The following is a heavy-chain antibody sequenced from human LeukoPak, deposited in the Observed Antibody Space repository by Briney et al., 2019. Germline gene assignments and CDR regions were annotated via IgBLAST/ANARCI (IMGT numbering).Heavy chain of an antibody. CDR2: ISYDGSNK. V-gene: IGHV3-30-3*01. CDR3: ARGVVVKGMDV. Sequence: PGGSLRLSCAASGFTFSSYAMHWVRQAPGKGLEWVAVISYDGSNKYYADSVKGRFTISRDNFKNTLYLQMNSLRAEDTAVYYCARGVVVKGMDVWGQGTTVTVSS. J-gene: IGHJ6*02. CDR1: GFTFSSYA. D-gene: IGHD2-21*01.